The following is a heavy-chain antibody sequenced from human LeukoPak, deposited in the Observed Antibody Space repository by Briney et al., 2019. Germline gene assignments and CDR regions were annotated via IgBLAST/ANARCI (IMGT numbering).Heavy chain of an antibody. CDR3: ARTLGKVTFDDFWSGYGGTGYFDY. Sequence: PGESLKISCKGSGYTFTSYWIGRVRQMPGKGLEWMGIIYPGDSDTRYIPSFQGQVTISVDKSISTAYLQWSSLKASDTATYSRARTLGKVTFDDFWSGYGGTGYFDYWGQGTLVSVSS. J-gene: IGHJ4*02. CDR1: GYTFTSYW. D-gene: IGHD3-3*01. CDR2: IYPGDSDT. V-gene: IGHV5-51*01.